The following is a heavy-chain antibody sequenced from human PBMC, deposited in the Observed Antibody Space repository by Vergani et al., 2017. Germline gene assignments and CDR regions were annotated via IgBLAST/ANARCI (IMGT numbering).Heavy chain of an antibody. CDR3: AKDIPRGSGIQDYYGMDV. CDR1: GFTFRSYW. Sequence: EVQLLESGGGLVQPGGSLRLSCAASGFTFRSYWMSWVRQAPGKGLEWVSLISWDGGSTYYADSVKGRFTISRDNSKNSLYLQMNSLRAEDTALYYCAKDIPRGSGIQDYYGMDVWGQGTTVTVSS. J-gene: IGHJ6*02. CDR2: ISWDGGST. D-gene: IGHD3-10*01. V-gene: IGHV3-43D*04.